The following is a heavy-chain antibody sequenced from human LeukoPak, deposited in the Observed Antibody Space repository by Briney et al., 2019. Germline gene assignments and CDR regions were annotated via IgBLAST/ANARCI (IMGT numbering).Heavy chain of an antibody. CDR2: ISAYNGNT. D-gene: IGHD5-24*01. CDR1: GYTFTNYG. J-gene: IGHJ6*03. Sequence: ASVKVSCKASGYTFTNYGISWVRQAPGQGLEWMGWISAYNGNTNYAQKLQGRVTMTTDTSTSTAYMELRSLRSDDTAVYYCAGDLREGRYYYYMDVWGKGTTVTVSS. V-gene: IGHV1-18*01. CDR3: AGDLREGRYYYYMDV.